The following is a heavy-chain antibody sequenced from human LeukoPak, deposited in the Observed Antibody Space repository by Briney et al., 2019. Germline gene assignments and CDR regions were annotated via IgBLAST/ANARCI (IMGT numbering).Heavy chain of an antibody. V-gene: IGHV3-33*01. CDR2: IWYDGSNT. CDR3: ATLLQGDGMDV. D-gene: IGHD4-11*01. J-gene: IGHJ6*04. Sequence: GGSLRLSCAASGFTLSSYGMHWVRQAPGKGLEWVAVIWYDGSNTYYADSVKGRFTISRDNSKNTLYLQMNSLRAEDTAIYYCATLLQGDGMDVWGKGTTVTVSS. CDR1: GFTLSSYG.